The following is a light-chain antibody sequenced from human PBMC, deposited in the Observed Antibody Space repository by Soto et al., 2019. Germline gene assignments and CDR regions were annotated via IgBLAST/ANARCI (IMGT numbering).Light chain of an antibody. J-gene: IGKJ1*01. CDR2: AAS. CDR3: QQYYNWRT. CDR1: QSVSSN. V-gene: IGKV3-15*01. Sequence: EIVMTQSPATLSVSPGERATLSCRASQSVSSNLAWYQQKPGQAPRLLIYAASTRATGIPARFSGSGSGTEFSLTISSLQSEDFAVYYCQQYYNWRTFGQGTKVDIK.